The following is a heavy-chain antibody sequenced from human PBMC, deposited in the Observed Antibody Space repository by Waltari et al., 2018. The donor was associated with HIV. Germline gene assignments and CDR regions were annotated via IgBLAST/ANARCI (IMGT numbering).Heavy chain of an antibody. CDR2: INSSDGST. Sequence: QVHLQQSGAAVRKPEASVRISCKTSGYTLPSSYIHWVRQGLGHTLEWMGIINSSDGSTTAGQKFRGRVTISRDTSINTAFLELSRLTTEDTAIYYCARRGSYFDFWSGFGSPAPFDFWGQGTLVTVST. CDR1: GYTLPSSY. CDR3: ARRGSYFDFWSGFGSPAPFDF. J-gene: IGHJ4*02. D-gene: IGHD3-3*01. V-gene: IGHV1-46*01.